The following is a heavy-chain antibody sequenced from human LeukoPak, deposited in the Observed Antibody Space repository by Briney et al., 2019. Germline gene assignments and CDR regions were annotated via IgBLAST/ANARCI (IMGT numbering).Heavy chain of an antibody. CDR2: ISGHNGNT. CDR3: ARVAPHRRLTSGWYYFDY. CDR1: GYTFTSYG. Sequence: GASVKVSCKASGYTFTSYGISWVRQAPGQGLEWMGWISGHNGNTKYAQKLQGRVTMTTDTSTSTAYMELRSLRSDDTAVYYCARVAPHRRLTSGWYYFDYWGQGTLVTVSS. J-gene: IGHJ4*02. D-gene: IGHD6-19*01. V-gene: IGHV1-18*01.